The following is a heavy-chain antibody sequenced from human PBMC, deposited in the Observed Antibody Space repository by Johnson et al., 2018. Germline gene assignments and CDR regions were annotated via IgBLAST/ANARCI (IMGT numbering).Heavy chain of an antibody. CDR2: IKSRTFGGTT. J-gene: IGHJ6*02. CDR3: TRESEWWSGGLDV. V-gene: IGHV3-49*05. D-gene: IGHD2-15*01. Sequence: VQLVESGGGLVKPGRSLRLSCSASGFIFRYYAMNWFRQAPGKGLEWVSFIKSRTFGGTTKYAASVKGRCTISRDDSKSIAYLHMNSLKTEDTAVYYCTRESEWWSGGLDVWGQGTTVTVSS. CDR1: GFIFRYYA.